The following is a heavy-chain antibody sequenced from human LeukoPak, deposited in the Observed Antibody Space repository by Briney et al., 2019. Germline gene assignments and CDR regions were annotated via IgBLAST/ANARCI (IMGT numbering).Heavy chain of an antibody. D-gene: IGHD2-21*02. CDR3: ARSLRRGVTAGTFDY. CDR2: IIPIFGTA. V-gene: IGHV1-69*13. CDR1: GGTFSSYA. Sequence: SVKVSCKASGGTFSSYAISWVRQAPGQGLEWMGGIIPIFGTANYAQKFQGRVTITADESTSTAYMELSSLRSEDTAVYYCARSLRRGVTAGTFDYWGQGTLVTVSS. J-gene: IGHJ4*02.